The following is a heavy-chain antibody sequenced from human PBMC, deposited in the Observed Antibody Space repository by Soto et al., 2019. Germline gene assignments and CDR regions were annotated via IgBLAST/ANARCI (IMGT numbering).Heavy chain of an antibody. V-gene: IGHV1-69*12. Sequence: QVQLVQSGAEVKKPGSSVKVSCKASGGTFSSYAISWVRQAPGQGLEWMGGIIPIFGTADYAQKFQGRVTITADESTSTAYVELSSLRSEDTDVYYCAKNPENYYYGMDVWGQGTTVTVSS. J-gene: IGHJ6*02. CDR1: GGTFSSYA. CDR2: IIPIFGTA. CDR3: AKNPENYYYGMDV.